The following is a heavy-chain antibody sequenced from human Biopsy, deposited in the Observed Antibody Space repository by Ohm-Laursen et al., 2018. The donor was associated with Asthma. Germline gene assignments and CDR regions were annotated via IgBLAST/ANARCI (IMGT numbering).Heavy chain of an antibody. CDR3: ARAYGGSFFSGSFDI. CDR1: GFTVSTNG. J-gene: IGHJ3*02. V-gene: IGHV3-53*01. D-gene: IGHD4-23*01. CDR2: IYSGGGT. Sequence: SLRLSCAASGFTVSTNGMSWVRQPPGKGLEWVSVIYSGGGTYYADSVQGRVTISRDNSKNTLSLQMNSLRGEDTAVYYCARAYGGSFFSGSFDIWGQGTMVTVSS.